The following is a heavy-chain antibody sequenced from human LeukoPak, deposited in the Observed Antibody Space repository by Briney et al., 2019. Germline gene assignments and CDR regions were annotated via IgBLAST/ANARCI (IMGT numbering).Heavy chain of an antibody. V-gene: IGHV1-2*02. CDR3: ARLPTGVAGTVDY. CDR1: GYTFTGYY. CDR2: MHPNSGVT. D-gene: IGHD6-19*01. Sequence: ASVKVSCKASGYTFTGYYMHWVRQAPGQGLELLGWMHPNSGVTHYAQKFQGRVTMTRDTSISTAYMELSSLTTDDTAVYYCARLPTGVAGTVDYWGQGTLVTVSS. J-gene: IGHJ4*02.